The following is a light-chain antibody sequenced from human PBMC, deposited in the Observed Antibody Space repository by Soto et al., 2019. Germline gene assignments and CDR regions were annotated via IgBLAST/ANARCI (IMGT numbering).Light chain of an antibody. CDR3: QQYGSSPLT. V-gene: IGKV3-20*01. Sequence: EIVLTQSPGTLSLSPGERATLSCRASQSVTASYLAWYHQKPGQAPRRLIYGASSRATGIPDRFSGSGSGTDFTLIINRVEPEDFAVYYCQQYGSSPLTFGGGTKVEIK. J-gene: IGKJ4*01. CDR1: QSVTASY. CDR2: GAS.